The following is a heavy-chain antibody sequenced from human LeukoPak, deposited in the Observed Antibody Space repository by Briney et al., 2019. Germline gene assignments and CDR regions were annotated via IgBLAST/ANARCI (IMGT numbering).Heavy chain of an antibody. CDR1: GYTFTSYD. Sequence: ASVKVSCKASGYTFTSYDINWVRQATGQGLEWMGWMNPNSGNTGYAQKFQGRVTMTRNTSISTAYMELSSLRSEDTAVYYCARGLPRYRRIAARLEIDYWGQGTLVTVSS. CDR3: ARGLPRYRRIAARLEIDY. D-gene: IGHD6-6*01. V-gene: IGHV1-8*01. J-gene: IGHJ4*02. CDR2: MNPNSGNT.